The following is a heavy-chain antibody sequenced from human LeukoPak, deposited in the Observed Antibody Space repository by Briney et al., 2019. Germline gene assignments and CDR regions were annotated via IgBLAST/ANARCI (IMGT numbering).Heavy chain of an antibody. CDR2: ISSDGSST. J-gene: IGHJ4*02. CDR3: ARDIALGRIEY. CDR1: GFSFSSYW. D-gene: IGHD7-27*01. Sequence: GSLRLSCAAAGFSFSSYWMHWVHQAPGKGLVWVSRISSDGSSTTYADSVKGRFTISRDNAKNTVYLQMNSLRAEDTAVYYCARDIALGRIEYWGQGTLVTVSS. V-gene: IGHV3-74*03.